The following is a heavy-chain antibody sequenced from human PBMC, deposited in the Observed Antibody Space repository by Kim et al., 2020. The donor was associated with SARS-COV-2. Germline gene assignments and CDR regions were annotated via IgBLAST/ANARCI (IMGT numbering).Heavy chain of an antibody. CDR1: GGSLKYYY. V-gene: IGHV4-59*13. D-gene: IGHD2-21*01. CDR3: ARWPVVIDYFDYGMDV. Sequence: SETLSLTCNVSGGSLKYYYWSWVRQPPGRGLEFIGYIVNSGMTNYNPSLKSRVTLSQDMSKNEVSLQLTPVTAADTAVYYCARWPVVIDYFDYGMDVWGQGITVTVSS. CDR2: IVNSGMT. J-gene: IGHJ6*02.